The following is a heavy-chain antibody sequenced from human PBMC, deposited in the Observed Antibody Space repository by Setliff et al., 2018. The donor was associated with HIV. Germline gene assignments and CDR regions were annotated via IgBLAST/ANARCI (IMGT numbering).Heavy chain of an antibody. CDR2: ISKDGSDK. Sequence: LRLSCAASGFTFSSYGMHWVRQAPGKGLEWVAVISKDGSDKYYADSVMGRFTISRDNSKNTLYLQMNTLRTEDTAVYYCAQLAAADDSWGQGTLVTVSS. CDR1: GFTFSSYG. J-gene: IGHJ4*02. CDR3: AQLAAADDS. V-gene: IGHV3-30*18. D-gene: IGHD6-13*01.